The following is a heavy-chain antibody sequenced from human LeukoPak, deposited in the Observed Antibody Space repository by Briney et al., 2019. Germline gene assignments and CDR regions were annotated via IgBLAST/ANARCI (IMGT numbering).Heavy chain of an antibody. CDR3: VPKGTEGY. CDR1: GFTFSSYA. V-gene: IGHV3-64D*06. CDR2: ISPDGGNT. Sequence: HPGGSLRLSCSASGFTFSSYAMHWVRQAPGKGLEYVSAISPDGGNTYYADSVKGRFSISRDNPKNTLYLQMSSLRPEDTAVYYCVPKGTEGYWGQGTLVTVSS. J-gene: IGHJ4*02.